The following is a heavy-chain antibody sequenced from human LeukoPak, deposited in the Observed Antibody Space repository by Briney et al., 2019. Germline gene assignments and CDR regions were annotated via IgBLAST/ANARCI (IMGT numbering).Heavy chain of an antibody. J-gene: IGHJ4*02. CDR1: GGTFSSYA. D-gene: IGHD3-22*01. Sequence: SVKVSCKASGGTFSSYAISWVRQAPGQGLEWMGGIIPIFGTANYAQKFQGRVTITTDESTSTAYMELSSLRSEDTAAYYCARDRDSSGYYFDYWGQGTLVTVSS. V-gene: IGHV1-69*05. CDR2: IIPIFGTA. CDR3: ARDRDSSGYYFDY.